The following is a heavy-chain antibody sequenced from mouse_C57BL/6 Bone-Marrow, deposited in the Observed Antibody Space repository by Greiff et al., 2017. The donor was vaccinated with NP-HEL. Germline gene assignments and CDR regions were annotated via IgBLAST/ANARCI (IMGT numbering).Heavy chain of an antibody. Sequence: QVQLQQSDAELVKPGASVKISCKVSGYTFTDHTIHWMKQRPEQGLEWIGYIYPRDGSTKYNEKFKGKATLTADKSSSTAYMQLNSLTSEDSAVYFCARKSLYYDYDAWFAYWGQGTTLTVSS. CDR1: GYTFTDHT. D-gene: IGHD2-4*01. CDR3: ARKSLYYDYDAWFAY. CDR2: IYPRDGST. V-gene: IGHV1-78*01. J-gene: IGHJ2*01.